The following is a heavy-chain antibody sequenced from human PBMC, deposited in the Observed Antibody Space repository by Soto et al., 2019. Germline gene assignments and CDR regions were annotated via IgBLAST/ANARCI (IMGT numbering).Heavy chain of an antibody. CDR1: VYGVSSNSAA. D-gene: IGHD1-26*01. Sequence: SQNLSLTCAISVYGVSSNSAAWSWISQSPSRGLEWLGRTYYRSKWYNDYAVSVKSRITINPDTSKNQFSLQLNSVTPEDTAVYYCARHRRGSYYYFDYLGPGTLLKVS. V-gene: IGHV6-1*01. J-gene: IGHJ4*02. CDR3: ARHRRGSYYYFDY. CDR2: TYYRSKWYN.